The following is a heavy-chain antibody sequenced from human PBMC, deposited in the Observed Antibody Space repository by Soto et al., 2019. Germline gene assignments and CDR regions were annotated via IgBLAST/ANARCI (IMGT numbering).Heavy chain of an antibody. V-gene: IGHV3-7*01. Sequence: GGSLRLSCAASGFTFSSYWMSWVRPAPGEGVGWVANIKQDGSEKYYVDSVKGRFTISRDNAKNSLYLQMNSLRAEDTAVYYCARENSYGYSYYYYYMDVWGKGTTVTVSS. CDR3: ARENSYGYSYYYYYMDV. CDR2: IKQDGSEK. D-gene: IGHD5-18*01. CDR1: GFTFSSYW. J-gene: IGHJ6*03.